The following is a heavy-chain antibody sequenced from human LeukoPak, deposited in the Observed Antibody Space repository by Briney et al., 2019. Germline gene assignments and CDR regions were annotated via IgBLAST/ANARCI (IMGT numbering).Heavy chain of an antibody. CDR1: GFTFSSYS. J-gene: IGHJ4*02. CDR3: ARGVGNVVVTTDPLDY. Sequence: AGGSLRLSCAASGFTFSSYSMNWVRQAPGKGLEWVSSISSSSIYIYNADSVKGRFTISRDNAKNSLYLQMNSLRAEDTAVYYCARGVGNVVVTTDPLDYWGQGTLVTVSS. D-gene: IGHD2-21*02. V-gene: IGHV3-21*01. CDR2: ISSSSIYI.